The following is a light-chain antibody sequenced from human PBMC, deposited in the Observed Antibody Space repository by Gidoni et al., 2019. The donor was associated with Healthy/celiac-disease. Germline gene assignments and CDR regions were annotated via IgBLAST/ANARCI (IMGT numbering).Light chain of an antibody. V-gene: IGLV3-25*03. Sequence: SYELTQPPSVSVSPGQTARITCSGDALPKQYAYWYQKKPGKAPVLVIYKDSERPSGIPERFSGSSSGTTVTLTISGVQAEDEADYYCQSADSSGTYWVFGGGTKLTVL. CDR2: KDS. CDR1: ALPKQY. J-gene: IGLJ3*02. CDR3: QSADSSGTYWV.